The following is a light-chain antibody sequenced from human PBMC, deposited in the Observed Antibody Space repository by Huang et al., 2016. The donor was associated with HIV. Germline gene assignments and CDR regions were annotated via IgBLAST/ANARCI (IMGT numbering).Light chain of an antibody. J-gene: IGKJ3*01. Sequence: DIVMTQSPDSLAVSLGERATINCKSSQSVLYSSNNKNYLAWYQQKPGQPPKRLIYWASTRKSGFPNRFSGIGSETHFTLTISSLQAEDVAVYYCQQYFLTPFTFGPGTKVDIK. V-gene: IGKV4-1*01. CDR1: QSVLYSSNNKNY. CDR2: WAS. CDR3: QQYFLTPFT.